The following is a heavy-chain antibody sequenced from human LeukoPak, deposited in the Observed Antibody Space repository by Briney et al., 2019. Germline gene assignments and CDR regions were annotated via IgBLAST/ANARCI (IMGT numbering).Heavy chain of an antibody. V-gene: IGHV1-18*01. J-gene: IGHJ4*02. Sequence: GASVKVSCKASGYTFSAYGISWVRQAPGQGLEWMGRIGPHNGNTDYAQKLQGRVTMTTDASTSTAYMELRSLRSDDTAVYYCARNYDILTGYGEPALDYWGQGTLVTVSS. CDR1: GYTFSAYG. CDR2: IGPHNGNT. D-gene: IGHD3-9*01. CDR3: ARNYDILTGYGEPALDY.